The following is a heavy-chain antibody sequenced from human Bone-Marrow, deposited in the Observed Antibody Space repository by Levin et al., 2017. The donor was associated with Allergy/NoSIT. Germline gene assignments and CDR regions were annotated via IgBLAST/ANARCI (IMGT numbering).Heavy chain of an antibody. J-gene: IGHJ5*01. Sequence: SLKISCAASGFNFDDYAMHWVRQAPGKGLEWVSGISWTSTSIGYADSVKGRFTISRDNDKNSLYLQMNSLRVEDTAFYYCAKRNYDGAFDSWGQGMLVTVSS. CDR3: AKRNYDGAFDS. CDR1: GFNFDDYA. CDR2: ISWTSTSI. D-gene: IGHD4-23*01. V-gene: IGHV3-9*01.